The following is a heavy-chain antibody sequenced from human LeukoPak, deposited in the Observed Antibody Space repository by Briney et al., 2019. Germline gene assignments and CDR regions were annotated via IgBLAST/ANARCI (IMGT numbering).Heavy chain of an antibody. CDR3: ARTPSSGWTTFDY. Sequence: ASVKVSCKASGGTFSNYAISWVRQAPGQGLEWVGGIIPIFGTANYAQKFQGRVTITADESTSTAYMELSSLRSDDTAVYYCARTPSSGWTTFDYWGQGTLVTVSS. V-gene: IGHV1-69*01. CDR2: IIPIFGTA. D-gene: IGHD6-19*01. J-gene: IGHJ4*02. CDR1: GGTFSNYA.